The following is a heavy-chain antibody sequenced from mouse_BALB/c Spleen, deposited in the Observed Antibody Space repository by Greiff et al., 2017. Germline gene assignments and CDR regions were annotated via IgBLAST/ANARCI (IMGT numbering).Heavy chain of an antibody. Sequence: EVQLVESGGGLVQPGGSLKLSCAASGFTFSSYTMSWVRQTPEKRLEWVAYISNGGGSTYYPDTVKGRFNISRDNAKNTLYLQMSNLKSEDTAMYYCARHGYYAMDYWGQGTSVTVSS. J-gene: IGHJ4*01. CDR2: ISNGGGST. CDR3: ARHGYYAMDY. CDR1: GFTFSSYT. V-gene: IGHV5-12-2*01.